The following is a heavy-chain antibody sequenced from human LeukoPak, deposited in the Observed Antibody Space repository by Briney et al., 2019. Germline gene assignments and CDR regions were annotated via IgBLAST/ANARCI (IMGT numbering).Heavy chain of an antibody. V-gene: IGHV3-23*01. CDR3: AKFSYDSSGYNIDY. CDR2: ISGSGGST. Sequence: PGGSLRLSCAASGFTVSSNYMSWVRQAPGKGLEWVSAISGSGGSTYYADSVKGRFTISRDNSKNTLYLQMNSLRAEDTAVYYCAKFSYDSSGYNIDYWGQGTLVTVSS. J-gene: IGHJ4*02. D-gene: IGHD3-22*01. CDR1: GFTVSSNY.